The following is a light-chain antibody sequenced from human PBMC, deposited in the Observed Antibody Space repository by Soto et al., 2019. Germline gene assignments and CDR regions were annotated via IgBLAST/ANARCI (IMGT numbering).Light chain of an antibody. CDR2: GAS. V-gene: IGKV3-15*01. CDR3: QQYNNWPG. J-gene: IGKJ3*01. CDR1: QSVSSN. Sequence: EIVMTQSPATLSVSPGERATLSCRASQSVSSNLAWYQQKPGQAPSLLIYGASTRATGIPARFSGSGSGTEFTLTISSLQSEDFAVYYCQQYNNWPGFGPGTKVDIK.